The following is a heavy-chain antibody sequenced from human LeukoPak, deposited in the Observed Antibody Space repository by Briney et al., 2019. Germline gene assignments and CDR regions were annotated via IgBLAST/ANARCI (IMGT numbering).Heavy chain of an antibody. Sequence: SQTLSLTCAVSGGSISSGGYSWSWIRQPPGKGLEWIGYIYHSGSTYYNPSLKSRVTISVDTSKNQFSLKLSSVTAADTAVYYCARDLGYYYDSSGYRTNDAFDIWGQGTMVTVSS. V-gene: IGHV4-30-2*05. CDR1: GGSISSGGYS. D-gene: IGHD3-22*01. J-gene: IGHJ3*02. CDR3: ARDLGYYYDSSGYRTNDAFDI. CDR2: IYHSGST.